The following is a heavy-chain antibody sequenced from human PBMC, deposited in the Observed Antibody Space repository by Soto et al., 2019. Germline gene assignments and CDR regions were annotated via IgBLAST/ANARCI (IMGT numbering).Heavy chain of an antibody. J-gene: IGHJ5*02. CDR3: ARAQYYGSGSYHEELPWFDP. Sequence: PSETLSLTCTASGGSISSYYWSWIRQPPGNGLEWIGYIYYSGSTNYNPSLKSRVTISVDTSKNQCSLKLSSVPAADPAVYYCARAQYYGSGSYHEELPWFDPWGQGTLVTVSS. CDR1: GGSISSYY. CDR2: IYYSGST. V-gene: IGHV4-59*01. D-gene: IGHD3-10*01.